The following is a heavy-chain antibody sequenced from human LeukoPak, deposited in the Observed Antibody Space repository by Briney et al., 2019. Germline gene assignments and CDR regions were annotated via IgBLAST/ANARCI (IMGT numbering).Heavy chain of an antibody. CDR1: GFTFDDYG. CDR2: ISGSGATT. D-gene: IGHD6-19*01. V-gene: IGHV3-23*01. J-gene: IGHJ4*02. Sequence: GGSLRLSCAASGFTFDDYGMSWVRQAPGKGLEWVSSISGSGATTYYADSVKGRFTISRDNSKNTLYLQMSSLRAEDTAVYYCAKNVAVAGGEFDYWGQGTLVTVSS. CDR3: AKNVAVAGGEFDY.